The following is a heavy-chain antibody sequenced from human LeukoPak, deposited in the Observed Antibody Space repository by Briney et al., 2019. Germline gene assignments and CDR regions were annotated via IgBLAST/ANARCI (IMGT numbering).Heavy chain of an antibody. Sequence: ASVKVSCKASGGTFSSYAISWVRQAPGQGLEWMGGIIPIFGTANYAQKFQGRVTITADESTSTACMELSSLRSDDTAVYYCARVPASIYYDFWSGYYTYFDYWGQGTLVTVSS. CDR2: IIPIFGTA. V-gene: IGHV1-69*13. J-gene: IGHJ4*02. CDR1: GGTFSSYA. D-gene: IGHD3-3*01. CDR3: ARVPASIYYDFWSGYYTYFDY.